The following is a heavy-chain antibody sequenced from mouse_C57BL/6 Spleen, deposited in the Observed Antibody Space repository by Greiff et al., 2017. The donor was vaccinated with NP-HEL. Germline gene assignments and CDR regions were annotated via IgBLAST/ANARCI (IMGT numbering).Heavy chain of an antibody. J-gene: IGHJ2*01. CDR1: GYTFTSYW. Sequence: QVQLQQPGAELVKPGASVKLSCKASGYTFTSYWMHWVKQRPGQGLEWIGMIHPNSGSTNYNEKFKSKATLTVDKSSSTAYMQLSSLTSEDSAVYYCARHYGNGYFDYWGQGTTLTVSS. V-gene: IGHV1-64*01. D-gene: IGHD2-1*01. CDR2: IHPNSGST. CDR3: ARHYGNGYFDY.